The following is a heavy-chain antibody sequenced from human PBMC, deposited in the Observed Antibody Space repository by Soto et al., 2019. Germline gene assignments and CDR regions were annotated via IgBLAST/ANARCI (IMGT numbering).Heavy chain of an antibody. CDR2: IYYSGST. Sequence: QVQLQESGPGLVKPSQTLSLTCTVSGGSISSGGYYWSWIRQHPGKGLEWIGYIYYSGSTYYNPSLQSRVTLPVDTSNNQFSLKLSSVTAADTAVYYCAREEGGGYDHRWFDPWGQGTLVTVSS. CDR3: AREEGGGYDHRWFDP. V-gene: IGHV4-31*03. D-gene: IGHD5-12*01. CDR1: GGSISSGGYY. J-gene: IGHJ5*02.